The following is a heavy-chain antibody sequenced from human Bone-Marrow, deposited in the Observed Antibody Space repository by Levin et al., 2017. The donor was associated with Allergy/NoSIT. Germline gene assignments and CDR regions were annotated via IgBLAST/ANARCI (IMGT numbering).Heavy chain of an antibody. CDR3: ARDLDTSELFDS. CDR2: IGADNTTI. V-gene: IGHV3-48*01. J-gene: IGHJ4*02. D-gene: IGHD1-1*01. CDR1: GFTFSSYG. Sequence: GGSLRLSCDASGFTFSSYGIIWVRQAPGKGLEWVSYIGADNTTIYYADSVRGRFTISRDNSKNTLYLQMNSLRAEDTAVYYCARDLDTSELFDSWGQGTLVTVAS.